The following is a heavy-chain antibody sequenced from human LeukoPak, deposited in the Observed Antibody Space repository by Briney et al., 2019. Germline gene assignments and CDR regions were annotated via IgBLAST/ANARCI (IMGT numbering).Heavy chain of an antibody. V-gene: IGHV4-4*07. D-gene: IGHD6-19*01. CDR1: GGSISSYY. CDR3: ARVATTGPIAVAGTIDY. Sequence: SETLSLTCTVSGGSISSYYWSWIRQPAGKGLEWIGRIYTSGSTNYNPSLKSRVTMSVDTSKNQFSLKLSSVTAADTAVYYCARVATTGPIAVAGTIDYWGQGTLVTVSS. J-gene: IGHJ4*02. CDR2: IYTSGST.